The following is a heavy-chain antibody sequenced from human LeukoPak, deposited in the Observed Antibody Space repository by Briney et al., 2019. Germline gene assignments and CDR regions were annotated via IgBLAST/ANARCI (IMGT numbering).Heavy chain of an antibody. V-gene: IGHV4-4*07. J-gene: IGHJ3*02. CDR1: GGSFSGYY. CDR2: IYTSGST. Sequence: SETLSLTCAVYGGSFSGYYWSWIRQPAGKGLEWIGRIYTSGSTNYNPSLKSRVTISVDTSKNQFSLKLSSVTAADTAVYYCARDFSRPNRAFDIWGQGTMVTVSS. CDR3: ARDFSRPNRAFDI.